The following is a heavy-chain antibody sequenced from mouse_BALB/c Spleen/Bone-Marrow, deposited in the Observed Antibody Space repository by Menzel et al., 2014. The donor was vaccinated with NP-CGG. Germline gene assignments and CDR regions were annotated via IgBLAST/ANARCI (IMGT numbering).Heavy chain of an antibody. CDR1: GFTFSSFG. CDR3: TRGGNWEDFDY. Sequence: EVKLVESGGGLVQPGGSRKLSCAASGFTFSSFGMHWVRQAPEKGLGWVAYISSGSSPIFYADTVKGRFTISRDNPKNTLFLQMTSLRSEDTAIYYCTRGGNWEDFDYWGQGTTLTVSS. V-gene: IGHV5-17*02. CDR2: ISSGSSPI. D-gene: IGHD4-1*01. J-gene: IGHJ2*01.